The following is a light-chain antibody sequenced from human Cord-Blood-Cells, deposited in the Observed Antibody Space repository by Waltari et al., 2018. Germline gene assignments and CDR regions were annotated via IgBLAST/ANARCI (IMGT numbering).Light chain of an antibody. CDR1: QSVSSSY. CDR2: GAS. V-gene: IGKV3-20*01. Sequence: EIVLTQSPGTLSLSPGERATLSCRASQSVSSSYLAWYQQKPGQAPRLLIYGASSRATCIPDRFSSSGSGTDFTLTISRLEPEDFAVYYCQQYGSSPPTFGQGTKVEIK. CDR3: QQYGSSPPT. J-gene: IGKJ1*01.